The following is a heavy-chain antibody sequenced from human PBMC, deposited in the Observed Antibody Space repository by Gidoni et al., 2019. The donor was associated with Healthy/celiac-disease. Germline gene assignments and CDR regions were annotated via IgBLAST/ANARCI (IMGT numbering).Heavy chain of an antibody. CDR2: IYYSGST. CDR3: ARIWNGGSDY. V-gene: IGHV4-39*01. J-gene: IGHJ4*02. CDR1: GGSISSSSYY. D-gene: IGHD1-1*01. Sequence: QLQLQESGPGLVKPSETLSLTCTVSGGSISSSSYYWGWIRPPPGKGLELIGRIYYSGSTYYTPSLKSRVTISVDTSKNQFSLKLSSVTAADTAVYYCARIWNGGSDYWGQGTLVTVSS.